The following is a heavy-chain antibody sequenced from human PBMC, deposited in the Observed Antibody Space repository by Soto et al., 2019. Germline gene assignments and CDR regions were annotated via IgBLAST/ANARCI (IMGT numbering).Heavy chain of an antibody. D-gene: IGHD3-9*01. V-gene: IGHV1-2*04. CDR1: GYTFTAYY. Sequence: QVQLVQSGAEVKKPGASVKVSCEASGYTFTAYYVHWARQAPGQGLEWMGWINANNGDTDYAQKFQGWVSMTRDTSISTVYMELSSLKSDDTAVYYCARWALTDYYIDYWGQGTLVTVSS. CDR3: ARWALTDYYIDY. CDR2: INANNGDT. J-gene: IGHJ4*02.